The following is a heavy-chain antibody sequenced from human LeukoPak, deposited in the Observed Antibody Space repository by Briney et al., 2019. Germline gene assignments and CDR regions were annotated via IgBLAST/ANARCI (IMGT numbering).Heavy chain of an antibody. Sequence: GGSLRLSCAASEFTVSSYYMSWVRQAPGKGLEWVSFIYSGGSTYYPDSSKDGFTTSSNNYNNNPLLQINNLRTEDTTAYYYWRGGLLWGQGTLVTVFS. CDR3: WRGGLL. J-gene: IGHJ4*02. V-gene: IGHV3-53*01. CDR2: IYSGGST. CDR1: EFTVSSYY. D-gene: IGHD5/OR15-5a*01.